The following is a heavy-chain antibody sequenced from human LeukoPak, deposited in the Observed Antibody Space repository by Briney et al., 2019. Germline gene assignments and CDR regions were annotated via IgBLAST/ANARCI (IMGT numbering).Heavy chain of an antibody. CDR2: ISGSGDYT. V-gene: IGHV3-23*01. Sequence: GASLRLSCAASGFTFSSYAMSWVRQAPGKGLEWVSGISGSGDYTYYADSVKGRFAISRDNSKNTLSLQKSSLRAEDTAVYYCAKELYNWNYVRWFDPWGQGTLVTVSS. CDR3: AKELYNWNYVRWFDP. CDR1: GFTFSSYA. D-gene: IGHD1-7*01. J-gene: IGHJ5*02.